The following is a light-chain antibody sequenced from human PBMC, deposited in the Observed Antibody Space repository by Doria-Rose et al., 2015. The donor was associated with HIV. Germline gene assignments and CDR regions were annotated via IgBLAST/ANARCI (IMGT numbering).Light chain of an antibody. CDR2: DGS. Sequence: TQSSGTLSLSPGERATLSCRASQSFSSTYLARYQQKPGQAPSLLIYDGSTRATGIPDRFSASGSGTDFTLTINRLEPEDFALYYCHQYGTSWTFGQGTKVEI. CDR1: QSFSSTY. J-gene: IGKJ1*01. V-gene: IGKV3-20*01. CDR3: HQYGTSWT.